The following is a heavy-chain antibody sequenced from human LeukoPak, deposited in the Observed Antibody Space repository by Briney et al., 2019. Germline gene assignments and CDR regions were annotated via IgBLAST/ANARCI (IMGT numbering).Heavy chain of an antibody. CDR2: IRSKAYGGTT. J-gene: IGHJ4*02. Sequence: GGSLRLSCTTSGFIFGDYGVSWVRQAPGEGLEWVGFIRSKAYGGTTEYAASMKGRFTISRDDSKSIAYLQMNSLKTEDTAVYYCARAYFSILTRYYIDYWGQGTLVTVSS. V-gene: IGHV3-49*04. CDR1: GFIFGDYG. D-gene: IGHD3-9*01. CDR3: ARAYFSILTRYYIDY.